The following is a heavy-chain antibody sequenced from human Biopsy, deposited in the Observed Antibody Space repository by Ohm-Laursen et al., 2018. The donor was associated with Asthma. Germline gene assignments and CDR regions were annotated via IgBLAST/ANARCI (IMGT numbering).Heavy chain of an antibody. CDR1: EFSVSSSY. J-gene: IGHJ6*02. D-gene: IGHD2-21*01. Sequence: SLRLSCSASEFSVSSSYMSWVRQAPGKGLEWVSVIYNDGRAYYADFVKGRFTISRDNSRNTLYLQKNSLRADDTAVYYCARAGESDLVGGLDVWGQGTTVIVS. V-gene: IGHV3-66*02. CDR2: IYNDGRA. CDR3: ARAGESDLVGGLDV.